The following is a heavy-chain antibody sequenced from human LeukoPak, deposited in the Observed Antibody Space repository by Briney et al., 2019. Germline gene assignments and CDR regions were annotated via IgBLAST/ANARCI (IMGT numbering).Heavy chain of an antibody. CDR1: GGSISSYY. CDR2: IYYSGST. CDR3: ARRVYGSGYNWFDP. D-gene: IGHD3-10*01. J-gene: IGHJ5*02. V-gene: IGHV4-59*01. Sequence: PSETLSLTCTVSGGSISSYYWSWIRQPPGKGLEWIGYIYYSGSTNYNPSLKSRVTISVDTSKNQFSLKLSSVTAADTAVYYCARRVYGSGYNWFDPWGQGTLVTVSS.